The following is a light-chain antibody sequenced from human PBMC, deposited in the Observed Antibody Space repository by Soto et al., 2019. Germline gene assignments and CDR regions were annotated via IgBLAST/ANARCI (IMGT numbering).Light chain of an antibody. CDR3: QSADSSGTSYV. CDR2: KDN. J-gene: IGLJ1*01. Sequence: SYELTQPPSVSVSPGQTARITCSGDALPKQYAYWYQQKPGQAPVLVIYKDNERPSGIPERFSGSSSGTTVTLTISGVQAEDEADYYCQSADSSGTSYVFGTGTKLTVL. V-gene: IGLV3-25*03. CDR1: ALPKQY.